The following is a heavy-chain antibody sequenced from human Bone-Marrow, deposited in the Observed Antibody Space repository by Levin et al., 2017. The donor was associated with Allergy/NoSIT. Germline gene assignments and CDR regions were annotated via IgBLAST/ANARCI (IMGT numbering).Heavy chain of an antibody. CDR3: ARNLPLTGDFDF. CDR1: GYTFISYD. D-gene: IGHD3-9*01. J-gene: IGHJ4*02. V-gene: IGHV1-8*01. Sequence: GASVKVSCKASGYTFISYDINWVRQATGQGLEWVGWMNPTSGATGYSQKFQGRVTMTRDTSISTAYMELSGLNSEDTAVYYCARNLPLTGDFDFWGQGTLVTVSS. CDR2: MNPTSGAT.